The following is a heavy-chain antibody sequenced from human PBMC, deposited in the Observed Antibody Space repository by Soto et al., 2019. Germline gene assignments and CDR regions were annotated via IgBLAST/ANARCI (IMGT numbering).Heavy chain of an antibody. CDR2: IVPILGVP. CDR1: GGTFSTYT. J-gene: IGHJ4*02. D-gene: IGHD3-10*01. V-gene: IGHV1-69*08. CDR3: ARDRYAYGSGRTIDY. Sequence: QVQLVQSGAEVKKPGSSVKVSCKASGGTFSTYTVSWVRQAPGQGLEWMGRIVPILGVPNYAQRIQGRVTITAEHGTNTVHMELSSLRSEDTAVYYFARDRYAYGSGRTIDYWGQGTLITVSS.